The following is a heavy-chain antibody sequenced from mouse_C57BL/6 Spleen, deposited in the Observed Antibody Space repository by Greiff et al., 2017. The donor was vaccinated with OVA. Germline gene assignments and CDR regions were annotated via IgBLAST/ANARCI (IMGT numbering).Heavy chain of an antibody. V-gene: IGHV1-7*01. J-gene: IGHJ1*03. CDR3: ALYYGNRYWYFDV. CDR2: INPSSGYT. CDR1: GYTFTSYW. D-gene: IGHD2-1*01. Sequence: QVQLKESGAELAKPGASVKLSCKASGYTFTSYWMHWVKQRPGQGLEWIGYINPSSGYTKYNQKFKDKATLTADKSSSTAYMQLSSLTYEDSAVYYCALYYGNRYWYFDVWGTGTTVTVSS.